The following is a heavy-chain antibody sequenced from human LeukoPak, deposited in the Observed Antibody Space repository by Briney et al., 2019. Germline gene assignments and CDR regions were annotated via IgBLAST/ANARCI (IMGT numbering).Heavy chain of an antibody. CDR2: INSDGSST. D-gene: IGHD5-18*01. Sequence: PGGSLRLSCAASGFTFSSYWMHWVRQAPGKGLVWVSRINSDGSSTSYADSVKGRFTICRDNAKNTLYLQINSLRAEDTAVYYCATEEGVSIRGYNYGLPWGQGTLVTVSS. V-gene: IGHV3-74*01. J-gene: IGHJ5*02. CDR1: GFTFSSYW. CDR3: ATEEGVSIRGYNYGLP.